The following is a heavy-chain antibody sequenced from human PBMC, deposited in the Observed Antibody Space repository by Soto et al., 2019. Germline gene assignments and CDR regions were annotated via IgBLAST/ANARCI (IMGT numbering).Heavy chain of an antibody. CDR1: GFTFSSYA. V-gene: IGHV3-23*01. J-gene: IGHJ6*02. D-gene: IGHD6-6*01. Sequence: PGGSLRLSCAASGFTFSSYAMSWVRQAPGKGLEWVSAISGSGGSTYYADSVKGRFTISRDNSKNTLYLQMNSLRAEDTAVYYCAKDKGSSSSDYYYYYGMDVWGQGTTVTVSS. CDR2: ISGSGGST. CDR3: AKDKGSSSSDYYYYYGMDV.